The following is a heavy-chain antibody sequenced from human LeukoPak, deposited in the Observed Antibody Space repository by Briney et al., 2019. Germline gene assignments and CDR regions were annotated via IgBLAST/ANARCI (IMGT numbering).Heavy chain of an antibody. J-gene: IGHJ4*02. CDR3: ARPEGDYYDSSGYYHY. D-gene: IGHD3-22*01. V-gene: IGHV1-69*13. CDR2: IIPIFGTA. Sequence: GASVKVSCKASGGTFSSYAISWVRQAPGQGLEWMGGIIPIFGTANYAQKFQGRVTITADESTSTAYMELSSLRSEDPAVYYCARPEGDYYDSSGYYHYWGQGTLVTVSS. CDR1: GGTFSSYA.